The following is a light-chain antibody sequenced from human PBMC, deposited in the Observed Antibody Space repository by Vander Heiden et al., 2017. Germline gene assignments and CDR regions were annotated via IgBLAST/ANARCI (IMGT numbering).Light chain of an antibody. CDR3: QQRSNWPRT. J-gene: IGKJ1*01. Sequence: EIVLTQSPATLSLSPGERATLSCRASQSVSSSLVWYQQKPGQAPRLLIYDASNRATGIPARFSGSGSGTDFTLTSSSLEPEDFAVYYCQQRSNWPRTFGQGTKVEIK. CDR1: QSVSSS. CDR2: DAS. V-gene: IGKV3-11*01.